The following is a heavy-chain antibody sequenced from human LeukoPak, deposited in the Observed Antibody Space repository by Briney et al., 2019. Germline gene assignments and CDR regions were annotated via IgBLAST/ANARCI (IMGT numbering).Heavy chain of an antibody. CDR2: ISSSSSYI. CDR1: GFTFSSYS. Sequence: GGSLRLSCAASGFTFSSYSMNWVRQAPGKGLEWVSSISSSSSYIYYADSVKGRFTISRDNAKNSLYLQMNSLRAEDTAVYYCARDYGDSTVFDYWGQGTLVTVSS. J-gene: IGHJ4*02. V-gene: IGHV3-21*01. D-gene: IGHD4-17*01. CDR3: ARDYGDSTVFDY.